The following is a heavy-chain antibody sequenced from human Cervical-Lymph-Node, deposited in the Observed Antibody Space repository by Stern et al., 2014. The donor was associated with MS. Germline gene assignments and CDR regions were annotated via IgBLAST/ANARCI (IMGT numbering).Heavy chain of an antibody. J-gene: IGHJ6*02. CDR1: GFTFSSYS. D-gene: IGHD3-10*01. V-gene: IGHV3-21*01. Sequence: EDQLVESGGGLVKPGGSLRLSCAASGFTFSSYSMNWVRQAPGKGLEWVSSISSSSSYIYYADSVKGRFTISRDNAKNSLYLQMNSLRAEDTAVYYCAREMSRYYGSGTSRGFYYYGMDVWGQGTTVTVSS. CDR2: ISSSSSYI. CDR3: AREMSRYYGSGTSRGFYYYGMDV.